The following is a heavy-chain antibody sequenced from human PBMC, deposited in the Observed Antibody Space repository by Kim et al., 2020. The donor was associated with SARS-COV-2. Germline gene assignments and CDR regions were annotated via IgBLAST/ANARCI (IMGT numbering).Heavy chain of an antibody. J-gene: IGHJ6*02. CDR2: ISYDGSQT. CDR3: ARVFIANWLDSLAADYFVADV. Sequence: GGSLRLSCAASGFTFQYYALHWVRQAPGRGLEWVAVISYDGSQTYYAASVKGRFTISRDNPTNTLYLQMNTLSRDDTAVYYCARVFIANWLDSLAADYFVADVWGQGTTVTVSS. D-gene: IGHD7-27*01. V-gene: IGHV3-30*04. CDR1: GFTFQYYA.